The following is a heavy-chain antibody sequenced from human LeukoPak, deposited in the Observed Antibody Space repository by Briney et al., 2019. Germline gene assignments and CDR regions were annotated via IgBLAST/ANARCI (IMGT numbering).Heavy chain of an antibody. D-gene: IGHD6-19*01. CDR1: GGSISSYY. Sequence: PSETLSLTCTVSGGSISSYYWSWIRQPAGKGLEWIGRIYTSGSTNYNPSLKSRVTMSVDTSKNQFSLKLSSVTAADTAVYYGARDNLIAVAYYYYGMDVWGQGTTVTVSS. CDR3: ARDNLIAVAYYYYGMDV. CDR2: IYTSGST. V-gene: IGHV4-4*07. J-gene: IGHJ6*02.